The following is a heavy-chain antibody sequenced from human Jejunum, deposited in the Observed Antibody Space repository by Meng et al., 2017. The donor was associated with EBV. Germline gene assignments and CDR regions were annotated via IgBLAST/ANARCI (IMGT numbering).Heavy chain of an antibody. CDR3: ARDGGPSGSYAYWFDP. D-gene: IGHD1-26*01. CDR1: GCSISSSKW. J-gene: IGHJ5*02. V-gene: IGHV4-4*02. Sequence: VPLHVSGLGLVKPLGTLSPTCAVSGCSISSSKWWSWVRQPPGKGPEWIGEIFHIGTTNYNPTLKSRVTMSVDKSKNHFSLKLTSVTAADTAVYYCARDGGPSGSYAYWFDPRGQGTLVTVSS. CDR2: IFHIGTT.